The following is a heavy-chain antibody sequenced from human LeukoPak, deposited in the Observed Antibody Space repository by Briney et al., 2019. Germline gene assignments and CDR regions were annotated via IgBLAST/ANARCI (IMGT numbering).Heavy chain of an antibody. V-gene: IGHV1-2*02. D-gene: IGHD3-22*01. Sequence: ASVKVSCKASGYTFTGYYMHWVRQAPGQGLEWMGWINPNSGGTNYAQKFQGRVTMTRDTSVSTAYMELSRLRSDDTAVYYCARGRKVTMIVVAPRAPDAFDTWGQGTMVTVSS. CDR1: GYTFTGYY. CDR2: INPNSGGT. J-gene: IGHJ3*02. CDR3: ARGRKVTMIVVAPRAPDAFDT.